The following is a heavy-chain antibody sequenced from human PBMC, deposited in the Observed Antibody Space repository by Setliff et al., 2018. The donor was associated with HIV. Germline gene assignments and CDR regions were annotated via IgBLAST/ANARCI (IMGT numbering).Heavy chain of an antibody. J-gene: IGHJ4*02. D-gene: IGHD3-10*01. Sequence: ASVKVSCKASGGTFGSYSINWVRQAPGQGLEWMGGIVPIVERANYAQKFQGRLTMTRNTSISTAYMELSGLISEDAAVYYCARAGGLRMDRGVVSDYWGQGTLVTVSS. CDR1: GGTFGSYS. CDR2: IVPIVERA. V-gene: IGHV1-69*10. CDR3: ARAGGLRMDRGVVSDY.